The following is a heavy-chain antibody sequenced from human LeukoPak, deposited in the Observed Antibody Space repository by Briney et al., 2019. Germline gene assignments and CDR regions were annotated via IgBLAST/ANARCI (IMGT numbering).Heavy chain of an antibody. D-gene: IGHD2-2*01. CDR1: GGSISSYY. J-gene: IGHJ5*02. V-gene: IGHV4-59*01. CDR3: ASGGFCGSTTCYPNWFDP. CDR2: IYYSGST. Sequence: KPSETLSLTCTVSGGSISSYYWSWIRQPPGKGLEWIGYIYYSGSTNYNPSLKSRVTISVDTSKNQFSLKLSSVTAADTAVYYCASGGFCGSTTCYPNWFDPWGQGTPVTVSS.